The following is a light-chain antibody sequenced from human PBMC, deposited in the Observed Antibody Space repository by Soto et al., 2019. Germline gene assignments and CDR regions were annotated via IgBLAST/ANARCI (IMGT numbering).Light chain of an antibody. J-gene: IGLJ1*01. CDR1: SSDVGGYNY. CDR2: DVS. V-gene: IGLV2-14*01. Sequence: QSALTQPASVSGSPGQSITISCTGTSSDVGGYNYVSWYQEHPGKAPKLIIYDVSDRPSGVSNRFSGSKSGNTASLTISGLQAEDEADYHCSSYSRSSTSYVFGTGTKLTVL. CDR3: SSYSRSSTSYV.